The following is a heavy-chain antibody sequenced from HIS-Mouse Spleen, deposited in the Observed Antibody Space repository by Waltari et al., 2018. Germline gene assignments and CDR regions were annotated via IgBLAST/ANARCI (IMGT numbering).Heavy chain of an antibody. CDR3: AKDLARKDSGYDAFDI. Sequence: QVQLVESGGGVVQPVRSLRLSCAASGFTFMCYGRPGVRQAPGKGLEWVAVIWYDGSNKYYADSVKGRFTISRDNSKNTLYLQMNSLRAEDTAVYYCAKDLARKDSGYDAFDIWGQGTMVTVSS. CDR2: IWYDGSNK. J-gene: IGHJ3*02. D-gene: IGHD5-12*01. V-gene: IGHV3-33*06. CDR1: GFTFMCYG.